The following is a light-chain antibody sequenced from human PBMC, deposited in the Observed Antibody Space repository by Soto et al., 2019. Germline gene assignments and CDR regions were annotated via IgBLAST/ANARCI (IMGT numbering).Light chain of an antibody. CDR2: GAS. J-gene: IGKJ1*01. CDR1: QSLSKTY. Sequence: EIVLTQSPGTLSLSPGERATLSCRASQSLSKTYLAWYQKKPGQAPRLLIDGASSRATGTPDRFSGSGSRTDFTLTISRLEPEDFAVYYCQQYVSPPWTFGQGTKV. V-gene: IGKV3-20*01. CDR3: QQYVSPPWT.